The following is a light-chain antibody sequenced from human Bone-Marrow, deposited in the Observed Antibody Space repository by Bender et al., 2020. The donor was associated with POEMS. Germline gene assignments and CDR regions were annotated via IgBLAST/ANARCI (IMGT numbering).Light chain of an antibody. CDR2: DVT. V-gene: IGLV2-14*02. Sequence: QSALTQPASVSGSPGQSITISCTATSSDVGNFYLVSWYQQYPGKAPKLLIYDVTNRPSGVSNRFSGSKSGNTASLTISGLQAEDEADYYCSSYTSSTTLVFGGGTKLTVL. CDR1: SSDVGNFYL. J-gene: IGLJ2*01. CDR3: SSYTSSTTLV.